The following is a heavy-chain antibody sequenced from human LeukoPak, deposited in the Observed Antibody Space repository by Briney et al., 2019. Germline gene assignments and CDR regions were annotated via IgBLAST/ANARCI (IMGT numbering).Heavy chain of an antibody. V-gene: IGHV3-23*01. D-gene: IGHD2-21*02. J-gene: IGHJ4*02. CDR1: GFTFSDYY. Sequence: PGGSLRLSCAASGFTFSDYYMSWIRQAPGKGLEWVSAISGSGGSTYYADSVKGRFTISRDNSKNTLYLQMNSLRAEDTAVYYCATGIVVVTREVTVPDDYWGQGTLVTVSS. CDR3: ATGIVVVTREVTVPDDY. CDR2: ISGSGGST.